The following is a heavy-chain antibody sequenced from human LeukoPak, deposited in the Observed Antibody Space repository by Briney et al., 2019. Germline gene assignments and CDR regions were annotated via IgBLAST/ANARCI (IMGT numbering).Heavy chain of an antibody. J-gene: IGHJ4*02. CDR2: ISYDGSNK. D-gene: IGHD6-13*01. CDR1: GFTFSSYA. V-gene: IGHV3-30*04. CDR3: ARDSSRYSSSWCLSY. Sequence: GRSLRLSCAASGFTFSSYAMHWVRQAPGKGLEWVAVISYDGSNKYYADSVKGRFTISRDNSKNTLYLQMNGLRAEDTAVYYCARDSSRYSSSWCLSYWGQGTLVTVSS.